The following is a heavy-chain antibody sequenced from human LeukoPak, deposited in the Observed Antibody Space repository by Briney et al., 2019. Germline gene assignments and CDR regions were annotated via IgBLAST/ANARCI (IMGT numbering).Heavy chain of an antibody. V-gene: IGHV3-21*01. D-gene: IGHD1-14*01. CDR2: IGGSSSSYI. CDR1: GFTLSSYW. CDR3: ARAVPGLDY. J-gene: IGHJ4*02. Sequence: PGGSLRLSCAGSGFTLSSYWMHWVRQAPGKGLEWVSCIGGSSSSYIYYSDSVRGRFTISRDNAKNSLHLQMNSLTAEDTAVYYCARAVPGLDYWGQGILVTVSS.